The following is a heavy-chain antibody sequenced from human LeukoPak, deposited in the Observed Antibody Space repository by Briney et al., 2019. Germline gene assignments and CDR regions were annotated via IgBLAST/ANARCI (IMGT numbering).Heavy chain of an antibody. V-gene: IGHV4-39*07. CDR3: ARVRYRIQLWPKNKDSYCYMDV. CDR2: IYYSGST. CDR1: GGSISSSTYD. D-gene: IGHD5-18*01. Sequence: SQTLSPACTVSGGSISSSTYDSGWIRQSRGKGLEWIGSIYYSGSTYYYPSLKSRVTISLDMSKNQFSLKLSSVTAADTAVYYCARVRYRIQLWPKNKDSYCYMDVWGKGTTVTVSS. J-gene: IGHJ6*03.